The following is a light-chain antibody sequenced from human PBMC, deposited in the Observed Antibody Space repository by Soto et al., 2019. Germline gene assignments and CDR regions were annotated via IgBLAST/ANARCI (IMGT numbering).Light chain of an antibody. J-gene: IGKJ1*01. Sequence: EIVMPQYPATLSVSPGERATLSCKASQSISTNLAWYQHKPGQAPSLLIYGASTRATGIPTMFSGSGSGTEFTLTIRSLQSEDFAVYYCQQFNNWPAWAFGQGTKVEIK. CDR3: QQFNNWPAWA. V-gene: IGKV3-15*01. CDR2: GAS. CDR1: QSISTN.